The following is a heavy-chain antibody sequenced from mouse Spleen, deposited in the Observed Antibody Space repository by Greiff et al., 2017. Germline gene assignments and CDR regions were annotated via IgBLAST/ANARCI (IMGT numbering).Heavy chain of an antibody. V-gene: IGHV1-82*01. J-gene: IGHJ2*01. CDR1: GYAFSSSW. Sequence: VQLQQSGPELVKPGASVKISCKASGYAFSSSWMNWVKQRPGKGLEWIGRIYPGDGDTNYNGKFKGKATLTADKSSNTAYMQLSSLTSEDSAVYFCARSYYGSSYGFDYWGQGTTLTVSS. CDR2: IYPGDGDT. D-gene: IGHD1-1*01. CDR3: ARSYYGSSYGFDY.